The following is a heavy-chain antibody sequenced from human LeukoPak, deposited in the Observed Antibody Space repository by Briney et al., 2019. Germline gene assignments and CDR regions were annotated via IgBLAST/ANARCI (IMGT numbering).Heavy chain of an antibody. J-gene: IGHJ4*02. D-gene: IGHD6-13*01. CDR2: INHSGST. CDR1: GGSFSGYY. CDR3: ARHPSSLDY. Sequence: SETLSLTCAVYGGSFSGYYWSWIRQPPGKGLEWIGEINHSGSTNYNPSLKSRVTISVDTSKNQFSLKLSSVTAADTAVYCCARHPSSLDYWGQGTLVTVSS. V-gene: IGHV4-34*01.